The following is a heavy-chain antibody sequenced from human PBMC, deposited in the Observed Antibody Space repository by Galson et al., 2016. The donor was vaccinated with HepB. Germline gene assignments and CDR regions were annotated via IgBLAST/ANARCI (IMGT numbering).Heavy chain of an antibody. CDR3: ARRPLNSGRVYWYFDL. CDR2: INEDGSET. J-gene: IGHJ2*01. Sequence: SLRLSCAASGFTFSNYWMSWVRQVPGKGLELVSNINEDGSETKLVDSVKGRFTISRDNAKNSLYLHMTSLRAEDTAVYYCARRPLNSGRVYWYFDLWGRGTLVTVSS. D-gene: IGHD6-19*01. V-gene: IGHV3-7*01. CDR1: GFTFSNYW.